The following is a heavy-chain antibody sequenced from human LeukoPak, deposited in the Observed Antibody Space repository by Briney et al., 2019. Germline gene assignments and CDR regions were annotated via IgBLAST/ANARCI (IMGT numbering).Heavy chain of an antibody. Sequence: SSETLSLTCTVSGGSISSYYWSWIRQPPGKGLEWIGYIYYSGSTNYNPSLKSRVTTSVDTSKNQFSLKLSSVTAADTAVYYCARDRLVTTGYYYYYMDVWGKGTTVTVSS. CDR2: IYYSGST. V-gene: IGHV4-59*01. CDR1: GGSISSYY. D-gene: IGHD4-17*01. J-gene: IGHJ6*03. CDR3: ARDRLVTTGYYYYYMDV.